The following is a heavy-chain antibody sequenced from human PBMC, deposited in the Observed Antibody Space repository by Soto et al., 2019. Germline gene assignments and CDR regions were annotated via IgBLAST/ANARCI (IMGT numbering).Heavy chain of an antibody. CDR1: GFTFSSYA. J-gene: IGHJ4*02. CDR3: ARLKGYTAMAYYFDY. D-gene: IGHD5-18*01. V-gene: IGHV3-23*01. Sequence: GGSLRLSCAASGFTFSSYAMSWVRQAPGKGLEWVSAISGSGGSTYYADSVKGRFTISRDNSKNTLYLQMNSLRAEDTAVYYCARLKGYTAMAYYFDYWGQGTLVTVSS. CDR2: ISGSGGST.